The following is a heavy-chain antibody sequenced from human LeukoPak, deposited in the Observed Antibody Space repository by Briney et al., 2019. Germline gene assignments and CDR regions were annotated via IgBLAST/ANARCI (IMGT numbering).Heavy chain of an antibody. V-gene: IGHV4-34*01. J-gene: IGHJ5*02. Sequence: SETLSLTCAVYGGSFSGYYWSWIRQPPGKGLEWIGEINHSGSTDYNPSLKSRVTISVDTSKNQFSLKLSSVTAADTAVYYCARVLDSSGYYYGFDPWGQGNLVTVSS. D-gene: IGHD3-22*01. CDR2: INHSGST. CDR3: ARVLDSSGYYYGFDP. CDR1: GGSFSGYY.